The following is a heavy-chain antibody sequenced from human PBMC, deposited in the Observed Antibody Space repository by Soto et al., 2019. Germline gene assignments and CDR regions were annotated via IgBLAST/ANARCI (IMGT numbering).Heavy chain of an antibody. CDR1: GFTFSSYS. CDR3: ARDPGWDSSPYYFDY. V-gene: IGHV3-21*01. Sequence: EVQLVESGGGLVKPGESLRLSCAASGFTFSSYSMNWVRQAPGKGLEWVSSISSSSSYIYYADSVKGRFTISRDNAKNSLYLQMNSLRAEDTAVYYCARDPGWDSSPYYFDYWGQGTLVTVSS. CDR2: ISSSSSYI. J-gene: IGHJ4*02. D-gene: IGHD6-6*01.